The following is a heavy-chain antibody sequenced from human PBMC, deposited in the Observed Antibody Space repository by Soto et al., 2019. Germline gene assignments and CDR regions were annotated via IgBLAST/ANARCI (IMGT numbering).Heavy chain of an antibody. V-gene: IGHV3-23*01. CDR1: GFTFYSFA. CDR2: ISPRGDTT. J-gene: IGHJ4*02. Sequence: PGGSLRLSCGASGFTFYSFAMSWVRQAPGKGLEWVSTISPRGDTTYYADSVKGRFTIARDSSKNTLYLQLDSLRAEDTAMYFCAKDRYCSTSAPNCYFHPWNWGQGTLVTVSS. D-gene: IGHD2-2*01. CDR3: AKDRYCSTSAPNCYFHPWN.